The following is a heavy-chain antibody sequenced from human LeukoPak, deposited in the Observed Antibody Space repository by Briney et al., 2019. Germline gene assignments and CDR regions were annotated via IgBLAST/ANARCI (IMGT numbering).Heavy chain of an antibody. Sequence: GGSLRLSCAVSGFTFSNYGMHWVRQAPGRGLEWVAAISSDGSNKEYTDSVKGRFTISRDNSKNTLNVQMNSLRAEDTAVYYCSSPYNGISTIGPVYWGRGTLVSVSS. CDR2: ISSDGSNK. J-gene: IGHJ4*02. D-gene: IGHD1-14*01. CDR3: SSPYNGISTIGPVY. V-gene: IGHV3-30*03. CDR1: GFTFSNYG.